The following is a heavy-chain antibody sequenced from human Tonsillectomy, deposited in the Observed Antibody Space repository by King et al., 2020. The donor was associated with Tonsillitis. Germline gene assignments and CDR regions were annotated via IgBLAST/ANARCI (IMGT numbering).Heavy chain of an antibody. Sequence: EVQLVESGGGLIQPGGSLRLSCAASGFTVSSNYMSWVRQAPGKGLEWVSVIYSGGSTYYADSVKGRFTISRDNSKNTLYLQMNSLRAEDTAVYYCARGRVGERCVMTTVTTWYDYWRQGTMVTVSS. V-gene: IGHV3-53*01. CDR2: IYSGGST. D-gene: IGHD4-17*01. CDR1: GFTVSSNY. J-gene: IGHJ4*02. CDR3: ARGRVGERCVMTTVTTWYDY.